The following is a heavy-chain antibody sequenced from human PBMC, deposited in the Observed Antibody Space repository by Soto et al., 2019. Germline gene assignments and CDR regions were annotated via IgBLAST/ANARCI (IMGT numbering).Heavy chain of an antibody. V-gene: IGHV3-9*01. CDR3: SRGGIRYCSVGSCWGIFDY. J-gene: IGHJ4*02. CDR2: ISWNSGKI. Sequence: EVQLVESGGGLVQPGRSLRLSCAASGFTFDEFAMHWVRQGPGKGLEWVSGISWNSGKIGYADSAKGRFTISRDNAKNSLYVHMNSLRAEDSAVYYCSRGGIRYCSVGSCWGIFDYWGQGILVTVSS. CDR1: GFTFDEFA. D-gene: IGHD2-15*01.